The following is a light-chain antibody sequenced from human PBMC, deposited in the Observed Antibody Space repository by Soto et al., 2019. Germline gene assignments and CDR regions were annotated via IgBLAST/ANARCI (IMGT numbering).Light chain of an antibody. CDR1: HNIDIY. V-gene: IGKV3-11*01. CDR3: QQRKYWPPLT. Sequence: ETVLTQSPATLSLSPRERATLSCRASHNIDIYLAWYQQRPGQAPRLLIYDVSNRATGIPARFSGSGSGTDFTLTISSLEPEDCAIYYCQQRKYWPPLTFGGGTRVEIK. J-gene: IGKJ4*01. CDR2: DVS.